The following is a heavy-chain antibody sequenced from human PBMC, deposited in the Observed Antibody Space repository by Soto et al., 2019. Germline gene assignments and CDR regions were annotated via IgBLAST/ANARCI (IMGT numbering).Heavy chain of an antibody. J-gene: IGHJ6*02. Sequence: SETLSLTCAVYGGSFSGYYWSWIRQPPGKGLEWIGEINHSGSTNYNPSLKSRVTISVDTSKNQFSLKLSSVTAADTAVYHCASGGSYGHYYYYGMDVWGQGTTVTVSS. V-gene: IGHV4-34*01. CDR3: ASGGSYGHYYYYGMDV. D-gene: IGHD5-18*01. CDR1: GGSFSGYY. CDR2: INHSGST.